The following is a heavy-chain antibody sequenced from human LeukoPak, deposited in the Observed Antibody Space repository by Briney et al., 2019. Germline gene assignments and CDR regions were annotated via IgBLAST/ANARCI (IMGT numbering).Heavy chain of an antibody. CDR1: GFTFSSYG. Sequence: GGSLRLSCAASGFTFSSYGLSWVRQAPGQGLEWVSVISGSGGSTYYADSVKGRFTISRDNSKNSLYLQMNSLRAEDTALYYCAKGNRFLEWLFPFDYWGQGTLVTVSS. J-gene: IGHJ4*02. CDR2: ISGSGGST. D-gene: IGHD3-3*01. CDR3: AKGNRFLEWLFPFDY. V-gene: IGHV3-23*01.